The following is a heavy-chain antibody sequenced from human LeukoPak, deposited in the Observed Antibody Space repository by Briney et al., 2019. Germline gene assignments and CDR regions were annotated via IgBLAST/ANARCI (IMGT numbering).Heavy chain of an antibody. CDR3: AKDRGYSSSWPSSLDY. CDR2: ISGSGGST. D-gene: IGHD6-13*01. V-gene: IGHV3-23*01. Sequence: PGGSLRLSCAASGFTFSSYAMSWVRQAPGKGLEWVSTISGSGGSTYYADSVKGRFTISRDNSKNTLYVQMNSLRAEDTAVYYCAKDRGYSSSWPSSLDYWGQGTLVTVSS. CDR1: GFTFSSYA. J-gene: IGHJ4*02.